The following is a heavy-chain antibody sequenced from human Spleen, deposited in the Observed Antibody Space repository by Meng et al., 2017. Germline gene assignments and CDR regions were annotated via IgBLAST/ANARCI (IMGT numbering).Heavy chain of an antibody. V-gene: IGHV4-39*07. CDR2: VYYSGIT. Sequence: QLPCTGSGPGLVNPSEPLSLPFAVTVGSTGSGRYYWNWIRQAPGKGLEWIGSVYYSGITYYNPSLESRVTISVDTSKNQFSLKLSSVTAADTAVYYCARDLWELRYKAPFDPWGQGTLVTVSS. J-gene: IGHJ5*02. CDR3: ARDLWELRYKAPFDP. D-gene: IGHD3-16*01. CDR1: VGSTGSGRYY.